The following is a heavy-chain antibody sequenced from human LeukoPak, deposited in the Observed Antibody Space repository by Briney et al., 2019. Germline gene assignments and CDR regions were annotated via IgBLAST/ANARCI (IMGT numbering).Heavy chain of an antibody. CDR2: ISGSGGST. J-gene: IGHJ4*02. CDR1: GFTFSSYA. V-gene: IGHV3-23*01. CDR3: AKSPEYSSGWFDY. D-gene: IGHD6-19*01. Sequence: GGSLKLSCAASGFTFSSYAMSWVRQAPGKGLEWVSAISGSGGSTYYADSVKGRFTISRDNSKNTLYLQMNSLRAEDTAVYYCAKSPEYSSGWFDYWGQGTLVTVSS.